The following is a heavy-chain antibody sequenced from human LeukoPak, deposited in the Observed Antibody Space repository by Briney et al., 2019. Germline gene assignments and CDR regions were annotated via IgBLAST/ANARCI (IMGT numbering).Heavy chain of an antibody. J-gene: IGHJ3*02. V-gene: IGHV4-4*07. D-gene: IGHD2-21*02. CDR2: IYTSGST. Sequence: SETLSLTCTVSGGSISSYYWSWIRQPAGKGLEWIGRIYTSGSTNYNPSLKSRVTMSVDTSKNQFSLKLSSVTAADTAVYYCARDVAYCGGDCFAFDTWGQGTMVTVSS. CDR1: GGSISSYY. CDR3: ARDVAYCGGDCFAFDT.